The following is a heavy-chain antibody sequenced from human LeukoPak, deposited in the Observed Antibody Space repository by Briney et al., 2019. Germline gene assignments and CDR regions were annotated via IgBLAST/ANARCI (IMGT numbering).Heavy chain of an antibody. CDR1: RFTFSSYA. CDR3: AKEESSSWFH. CDR2: VSGSGETT. D-gene: IGHD6-13*01. V-gene: IGHV3-23*01. J-gene: IGHJ4*02. Sequence: GGSLRLSCAASRFTFSSYAMTWVRQPPGKGLEWVAAVSGSGETTYLADFAKGRFSITRDNSGNTLYLQMYSLRAEDTAVYYCAKEESSSWFHWGRGTLVTVSS.